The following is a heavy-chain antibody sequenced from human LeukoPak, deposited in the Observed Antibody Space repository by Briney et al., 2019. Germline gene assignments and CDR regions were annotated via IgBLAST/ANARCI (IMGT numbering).Heavy chain of an antibody. CDR3: TNTIASADIFDY. Sequence: SETLSLTCAVYGGPFNTYYWTWIHQSPAKELEWIGEINHNKSSNYNPSLKSRVTISVDTSKNQFSLNLTSVTAADTAVYYCTNTIASADIFDYWGQGTLVTVSS. D-gene: IGHD6-13*01. CDR2: INHNKSS. CDR1: GGPFNTYY. V-gene: IGHV4-34*03. J-gene: IGHJ4*02.